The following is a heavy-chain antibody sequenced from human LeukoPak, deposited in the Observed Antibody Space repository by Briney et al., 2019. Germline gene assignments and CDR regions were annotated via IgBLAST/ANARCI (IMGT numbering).Heavy chain of an antibody. CDR1: GFTFSSYE. Sequence: GGSLRLSCAASGFTFSSYEMNWVRQAPAKGLEWISYISTSGSTIYYADSVKGRFTISRDNAKNSLYLQMNSLRAEDTAVYYCSKGYGDYEYWGQRTLVTVSS. CDR2: ISTSGSTI. CDR3: SKGYGDYEY. V-gene: IGHV3-48*03. J-gene: IGHJ4*02. D-gene: IGHD4-17*01.